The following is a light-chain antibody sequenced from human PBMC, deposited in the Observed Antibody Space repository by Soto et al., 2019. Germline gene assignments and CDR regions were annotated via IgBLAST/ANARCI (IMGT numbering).Light chain of an antibody. CDR3: SLYTSSSTWV. V-gene: IGLV2-14*01. CDR2: EVS. Sequence: QSALTQPASVSGSPGQSITISCTGTSSDVGGYNYVSWYQQHPGKAPKLMIYEVSNRPSGVSNRFSGSKSGNTASLTVFGLQAEDEADYYCSLYTSSSTWVFGGGTKLTVL. J-gene: IGLJ3*02. CDR1: SSDVGGYNY.